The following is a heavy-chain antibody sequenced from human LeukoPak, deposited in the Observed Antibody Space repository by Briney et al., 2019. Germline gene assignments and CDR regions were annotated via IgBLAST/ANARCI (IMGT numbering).Heavy chain of an antibody. V-gene: IGHV1-2*02. CDR1: GYTFTGYY. CDR3: ARVAFYGDYVDNWFDP. Sequence: ASVKVSCKASGYTFTGYYMHWVRQAPGQGLEWMGWINPNSGGTNYAQKFQGRVTMTRDTSISTAYMALSRLRSDDTAVYYCARVAFYGDYVDNWFDPWGQGTLVTVSS. CDR2: INPNSGGT. D-gene: IGHD4-17*01. J-gene: IGHJ5*02.